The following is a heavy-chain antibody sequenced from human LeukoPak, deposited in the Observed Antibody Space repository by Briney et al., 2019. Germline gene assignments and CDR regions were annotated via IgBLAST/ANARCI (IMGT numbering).Heavy chain of an antibody. CDR2: IYTSGST. Sequence: SETLSLTCTVSGGSISNYYWSWIRQPAGKGLEWIGRIYTSGSTNYNPSLKSRVTMSVDTSKNQFSLKLSSVTAADTAVYYCARGGGYYDSSGYPFDYWGQGTLVTVSS. CDR3: ARGGGYYDSSGYPFDY. CDR1: GGSISNYY. V-gene: IGHV4-4*07. D-gene: IGHD3-22*01. J-gene: IGHJ4*02.